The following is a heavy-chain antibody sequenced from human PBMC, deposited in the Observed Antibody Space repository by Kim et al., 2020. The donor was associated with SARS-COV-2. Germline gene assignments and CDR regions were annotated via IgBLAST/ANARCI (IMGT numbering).Heavy chain of an antibody. CDR1: GFTFSSYS. CDR2: ISSSSSYI. J-gene: IGHJ4*02. CDR3: ARLGSGSYTLPYYFDY. V-gene: IGHV3-21*01. D-gene: IGHD1-26*01. Sequence: GGSLRLSCAASGFTFSSYSMNWVRQAPGKGLEWVSSISSSSSYIYYADSVKGRFTISRDNAKNSLYLQMNSLRAEDTAVYYCARLGSGSYTLPYYFDYWGQGTLVTVSS.